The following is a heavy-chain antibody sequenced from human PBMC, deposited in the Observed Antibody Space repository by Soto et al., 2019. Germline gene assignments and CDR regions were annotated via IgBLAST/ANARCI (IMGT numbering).Heavy chain of an antibody. CDR3: AKGGVPAANSLYHDYYGMDV. Sequence: EVQLLESGGGLVQPGGSLRLSCAASGFTFSTYAMTWVRQAPGKGLEWVSAISASAASTYTADSVKGRFTISRDNCKNTLYLQMNRLRAEDTALYYCAKGGVPAANSLYHDYYGMDVWGQGTTVTVSS. CDR2: ISASAAST. D-gene: IGHD2-2*01. CDR1: GFTFSTYA. J-gene: IGHJ6*02. V-gene: IGHV3-23*01.